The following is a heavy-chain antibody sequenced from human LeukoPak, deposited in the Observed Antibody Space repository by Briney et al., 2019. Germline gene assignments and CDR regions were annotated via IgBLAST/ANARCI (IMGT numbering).Heavy chain of an antibody. J-gene: IGHJ4*02. V-gene: IGHV3-23*01. Sequence: PGGSLRLSCAASGFTYSNYAMGWVRHAPGKGLEWVSGISGSDYAYYTDSVKGRFTISRDNSKNTLYLQTNTLRAEDTAVYYCAKGVRYLDWWILDYWGQGTLVPVSS. CDR3: AKGVRYLDWWILDY. CDR1: GFTYSNYA. CDR2: ISGSDYA. D-gene: IGHD3-9*01.